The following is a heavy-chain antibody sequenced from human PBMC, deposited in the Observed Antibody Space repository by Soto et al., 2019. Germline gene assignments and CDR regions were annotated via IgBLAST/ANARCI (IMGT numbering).Heavy chain of an antibody. J-gene: IGHJ4*02. Sequence: GSLRLSCAASGFTVILNYMSWVRQAPGKGLEWVSVIYSGGSTYYADSVKGRFTISRDNSKNTLYLQMNSLRAEDTAVYYCATRSSSWESVDYWGQGTLVTVSS. CDR3: ATRSSSWESVDY. D-gene: IGHD6-13*01. CDR1: GFTVILNY. CDR2: IYSGGST. V-gene: IGHV3-53*01.